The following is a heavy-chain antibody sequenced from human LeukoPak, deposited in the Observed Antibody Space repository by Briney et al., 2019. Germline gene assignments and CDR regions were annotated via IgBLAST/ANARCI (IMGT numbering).Heavy chain of an antibody. Sequence: EASVKVSCKASGGTFSSYAISWVRQAPGQGLEWMGGIIPIFGTANYAQKFQGRVTITADESTSTAYMELSSLRSEDTAVYYCAREAVADSFDYWGQGTLVTVSS. D-gene: IGHD6-19*01. V-gene: IGHV1-69*13. CDR2: IIPIFGTA. CDR3: AREAVADSFDY. CDR1: GGTFSSYA. J-gene: IGHJ4*02.